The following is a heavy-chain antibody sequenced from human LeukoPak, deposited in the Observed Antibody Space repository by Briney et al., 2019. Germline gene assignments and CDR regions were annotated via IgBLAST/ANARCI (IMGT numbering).Heavy chain of an antibody. CDR2: IWYDGSNK. CDR3: AKERANYYDSSGLDY. J-gene: IGHJ4*02. CDR1: GFTFSSYG. D-gene: IGHD3-22*01. Sequence: PGGSLRLSCAASGFTFSSYGKHWVRQAPGKGLEWVAVIWYDGSNKYYADSVKGRFTISRDNSKNTLYLQMNSLRAEDTAVYYCAKERANYYDSSGLDYWGQGTLVTVSS. V-gene: IGHV3-33*06.